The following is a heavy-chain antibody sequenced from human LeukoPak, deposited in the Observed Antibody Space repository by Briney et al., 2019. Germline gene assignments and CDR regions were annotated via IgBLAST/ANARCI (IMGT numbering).Heavy chain of an antibody. V-gene: IGHV3-48*03. D-gene: IGHD6-13*01. J-gene: IGHJ4*02. Sequence: GGSLRLSCAASGFTFSSYEMNWVRQAPGKGLEWVSYISSSGSTIYYADSVKGRFTISRDNAKNSLYLQMNSLRTEDTAFYYCAKDNSGTSSSWSDYWGQGTLVTVSS. CDR1: GFTFSSYE. CDR2: ISSSGSTI. CDR3: AKDNSGTSSSWSDY.